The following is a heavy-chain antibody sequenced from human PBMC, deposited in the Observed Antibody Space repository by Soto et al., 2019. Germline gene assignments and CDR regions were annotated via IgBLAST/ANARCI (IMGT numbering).Heavy chain of an antibody. V-gene: IGHV1-18*01. CDR2: ISAYNGNT. CDR3: ARDDGSGSCGGF. J-gene: IGHJ4*02. Sequence: ASVKVSCKSSGYTFTSYCISWVRQAPGQGLEWMGWISAYNGNTNYAQKLQGRVTMTTDTSTSTAYMELRSLRSDDTAVYYCARDDGSGSCGGFWGQGTLVTVSS. CDR1: GYTFTSYC. D-gene: IGHD3-10*01.